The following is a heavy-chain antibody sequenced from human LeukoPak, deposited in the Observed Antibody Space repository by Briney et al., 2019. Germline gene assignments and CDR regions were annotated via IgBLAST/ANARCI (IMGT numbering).Heavy chain of an antibody. CDR3: AKGLLWFGELLTGPFDY. J-gene: IGHJ4*02. CDR1: GFTFDDYA. V-gene: IGHV3-9*01. CDR2: ISWNSGSI. D-gene: IGHD3-10*01. Sequence: GRSLRLSCAASGFTFDDYAMHWVRQAPGKGLEWVSGISWNSGSIGYADSVKGRFTISRDNAKNSLYLQMNSLRAEDTALYYCAKGLLWFGELLTGPFDYWGQGTLVTVSS.